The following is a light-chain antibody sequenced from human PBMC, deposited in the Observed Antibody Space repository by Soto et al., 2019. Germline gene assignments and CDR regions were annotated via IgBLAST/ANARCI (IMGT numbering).Light chain of an antibody. Sequence: QSVVTQPASVSGSPGQSVTISCSGSDIGNYNLVSWYQHLPGRAPKLLIFEVTMRPSGISDRFSGSKSASTASLTISGLQAEDEGDYYFASYAGSRTYVFGSGTKVTVL. J-gene: IGLJ1*01. CDR2: EVT. CDR3: ASYAGSRTYV. CDR1: SDIGNYNL. V-gene: IGLV2-23*02.